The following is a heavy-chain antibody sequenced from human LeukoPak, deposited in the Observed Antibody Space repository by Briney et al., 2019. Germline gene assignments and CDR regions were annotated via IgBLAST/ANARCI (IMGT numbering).Heavy chain of an antibody. J-gene: IGHJ4*02. CDR2: INPGGDNT. D-gene: IGHD6-19*01. Sequence: ASVKVSCKASGYTFTNYYIHWVRQAPGQGLEWMGLINPGGDNTDYAQKFQGRVTMTRDMSTSTVYMELSSLRSEDTAVYYCASSPPSSIAVAGGYDYWGQGTLVTVSS. V-gene: IGHV1-46*01. CDR3: ASSPPSSIAVAGGYDY. CDR1: GYTFTNYY.